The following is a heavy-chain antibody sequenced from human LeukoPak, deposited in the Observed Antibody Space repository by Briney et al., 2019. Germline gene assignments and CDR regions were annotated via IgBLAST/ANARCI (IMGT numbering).Heavy chain of an antibody. V-gene: IGHV1-2*02. J-gene: IGHJ4*02. CDR2: INPNSGGT. D-gene: IGHD6-13*01. CDR3: AREEVIAAAGPTLDY. CDR1: GYTFTDYY. Sequence: ASVKVSCKASGYTFTDYYMHCVRQAPGQGLGWMGWINPNSGGTNYAQKFQGRVTMTRDTSISTAYMELSRLRSDDTAVFYCAREEVIAAAGPTLDYWGQGALVTVSS.